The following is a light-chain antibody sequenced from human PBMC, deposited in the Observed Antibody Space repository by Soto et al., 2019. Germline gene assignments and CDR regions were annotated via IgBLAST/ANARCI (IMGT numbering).Light chain of an antibody. V-gene: IGKV1-5*01. CDR1: QSISSW. J-gene: IGKJ3*01. CDR3: QQYNSYSLIT. CDR2: DAS. Sequence: DIQMTQSPSTLSASVGDRVTITWRASQSISSWLAWYQQKPGKAPKLLIYDASSLESGVPSRFSGSGSGTEFTLTISSLQPDDFATYYCQQYNSYSLITFGPGTKVDIK.